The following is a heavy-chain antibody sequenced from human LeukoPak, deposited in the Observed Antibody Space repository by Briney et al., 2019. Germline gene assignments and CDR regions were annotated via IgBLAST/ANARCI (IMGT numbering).Heavy chain of an antibody. V-gene: IGHV1-46*01. CDR2: INPSGGST. CDR1: GYTFTSYY. D-gene: IGHD2-15*01. CDR3: ARAPGGGYYYYYMDV. J-gene: IGHJ6*03. Sequence: GASVKVSCKASGYTFTSYYMHWVRQAPGQGLEWMGIINPSGGSTSYAQKFQGRVTMTRDTSTSTVYMELSSLRSEDTAVYYCARAPGGGYYYYYMDVWGQGTLVTVSS.